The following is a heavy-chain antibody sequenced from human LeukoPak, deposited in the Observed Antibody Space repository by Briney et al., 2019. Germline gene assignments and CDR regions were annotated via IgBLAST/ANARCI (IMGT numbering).Heavy chain of an antibody. Sequence: SETLSLTCTVSGGSISSYYWSWIRQPAGKGLEWIGRIYTSGSTNYNPSLKSRVTMSVDTSKNQFSLKLSSVTAADTAVYYCARDYPYYDILTGYYDTRSFFDYRGQGTLVTVSS. D-gene: IGHD3-9*01. CDR2: IYTSGST. CDR3: ARDYPYYDILTGYYDTRSFFDY. J-gene: IGHJ4*02. CDR1: GGSISSYY. V-gene: IGHV4-4*07.